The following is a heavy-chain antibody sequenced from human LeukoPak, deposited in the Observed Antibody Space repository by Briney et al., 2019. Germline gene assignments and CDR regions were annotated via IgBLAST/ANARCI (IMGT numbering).Heavy chain of an antibody. V-gene: IGHV3-23*01. CDR3: AKNLWSFNSAPVD. J-gene: IGHJ4*02. CDR1: GFTFSNSG. D-gene: IGHD3-10*01. Sequence: GGSLRLSCAASGFTFSNSGMAWVRQAPGKGLEWVSVITDSGGSTYYADSVKGRFTISRDNSQNTLFLEMNSLRTEDTAVYWCAKNLWSFNSAPVDWSQGTLVTVSS. CDR2: ITDSGGST.